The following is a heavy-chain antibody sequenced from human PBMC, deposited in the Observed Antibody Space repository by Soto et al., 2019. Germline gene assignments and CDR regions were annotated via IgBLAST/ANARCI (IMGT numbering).Heavy chain of an antibody. D-gene: IGHD3-3*01. V-gene: IGHV6-1*01. Sequence: SQTLSLTCAISGDSVSSNSAAWSWIRQSPSRGLEWLGRTYYRSKWYNDYAVSLRSRITINPDTSKNQFSLHLNSVSPEDTAVYYCARYNVLSVFSSWGQGTLVTVSS. CDR1: GDSVSSNSAA. CDR3: ARYNVLSVFSS. CDR2: TYYRSKWYN. J-gene: IGHJ4*02.